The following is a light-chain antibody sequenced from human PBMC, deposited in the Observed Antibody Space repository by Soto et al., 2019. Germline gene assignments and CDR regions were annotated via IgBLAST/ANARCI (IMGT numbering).Light chain of an antibody. CDR2: EVS. CDR3: NSYTRSSTLHV. V-gene: IGLV2-14*01. CDR1: SSDVGGYNY. Sequence: QSALTQPASVSGSPGQSITICCTGTSSDVGGYNYVCWYQQHPGKAPKLMIYEVSNRPSGVSTRFSGSKSGNTASLTISGLQAEDEADYYCNSYTRSSTLHVFGTGTKVTVL. J-gene: IGLJ1*01.